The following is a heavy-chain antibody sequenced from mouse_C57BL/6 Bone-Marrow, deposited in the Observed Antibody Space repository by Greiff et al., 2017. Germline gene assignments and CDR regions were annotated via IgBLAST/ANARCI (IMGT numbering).Heavy chain of an antibody. CDR3: TTEGGSSSWFAY. V-gene: IGHV14-4*01. CDR1: GFNIKDDY. Sequence: VQLKQSGAELVRPGASVKLSCTASGFNIKDDYMHWVKQRPEQGLEWIGWIVPENGDTEYASKFQGKATITAYTSSNTAYLQLSSLTSEDTAVYYCTTEGGSSSWFAYWGQGTLVTVSA. J-gene: IGHJ3*01. CDR2: IVPENGDT. D-gene: IGHD1-1*01.